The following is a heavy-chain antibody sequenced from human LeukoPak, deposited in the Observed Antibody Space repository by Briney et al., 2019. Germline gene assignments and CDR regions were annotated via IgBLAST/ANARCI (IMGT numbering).Heavy chain of an antibody. CDR3: ARRAGLLYYFDY. Sequence: SETLSLTCTVSGDSIRSYYWSWIRQPPGKGLEWIGRIYSTGSTNYNPSLKSRVTMSVDTSKNQFSLKLSSVTAADTAVYYCARRAGLLYYFDYWGQGTLVTVSS. V-gene: IGHV4-4*07. CDR2: IYSTGST. J-gene: IGHJ4*02. D-gene: IGHD6-25*01. CDR1: GDSIRSYY.